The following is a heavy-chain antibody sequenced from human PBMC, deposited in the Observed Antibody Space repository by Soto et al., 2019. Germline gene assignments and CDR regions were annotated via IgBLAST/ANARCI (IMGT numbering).Heavy chain of an antibody. J-gene: IGHJ4*02. V-gene: IGHV1-69*13. CDR1: GGTFSSYS. D-gene: IGHD3-22*01. CDR3: ARTTGPNYYDSSGYASFDY. CDR2: IIPIFGTA. Sequence: ASVKGSCKAAGGTFSSYSISWVRQAPGQGLEWMGWIIPIFGTANYAQKFQGRVTITADESTSTAYMELSSLRSEDTAVYYCARTTGPNYYDSSGYASFDYWGQGTLVTVSS.